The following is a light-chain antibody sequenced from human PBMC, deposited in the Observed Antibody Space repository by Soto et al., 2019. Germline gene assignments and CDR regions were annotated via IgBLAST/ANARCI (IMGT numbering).Light chain of an antibody. V-gene: IGKV1-6*02. CDR1: QDISND. CDR2: AAS. J-gene: IGKJ2*01. CDR3: LQDYNRPYT. Sequence: IQMTQSPSSLSASVGDRVTITCRASQDISNDLGWYQHKPGKVPKLLIYAASSLERGVPSRFSGSGSGTDFTLTIRSLQPDDFATYYCLQDYNRPYTFGQGTVLEIK.